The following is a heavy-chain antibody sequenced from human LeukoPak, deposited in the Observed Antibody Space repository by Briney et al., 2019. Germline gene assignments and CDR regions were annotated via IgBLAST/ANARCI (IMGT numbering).Heavy chain of an antibody. CDR3: ARGMRKTYYYDSSGYYFSDDAFDI. J-gene: IGHJ3*02. CDR2: IYYSGST. V-gene: IGHV4-39*01. Sequence: SETLSLTCTVSGGSISNSSSYWGWIRQPPGKGLEWIGSIYYSGSTYYNPSLKSRVTISVDTSKNQFSLKLSSVTAADTAVYYCARGMRKTYYYDSSGYYFSDDAFDIWGQGTMVTVSS. CDR1: GGSISNSSSY. D-gene: IGHD3-22*01.